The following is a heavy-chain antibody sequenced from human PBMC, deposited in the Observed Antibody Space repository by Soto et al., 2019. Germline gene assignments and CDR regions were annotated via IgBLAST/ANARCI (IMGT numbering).Heavy chain of an antibody. CDR3: GRGNYGDYSIFH. Sequence: PGGSLRLSCVTSGFTFSDYGFHWVRQAPGKGLDWVAMISFDGNKINYAESVKGRFTISRDPSKNTLYLQMTSLTAEDAAVYYCGRGNYGDYSIFHWGQGTLVTVSS. CDR1: GFTFSDYG. D-gene: IGHD4-17*01. J-gene: IGHJ1*01. CDR2: ISFDGNKI. V-gene: IGHV3-33*05.